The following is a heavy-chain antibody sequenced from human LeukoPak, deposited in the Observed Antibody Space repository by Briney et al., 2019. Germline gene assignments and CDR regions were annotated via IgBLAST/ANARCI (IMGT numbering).Heavy chain of an antibody. J-gene: IGHJ6*02. CDR1: GGSFSGYY. CDR3: SHGYSGYALGYYYGMDV. D-gene: IGHD5-12*01. V-gene: IGHV4-34*01. CDR2: INHSGST. Sequence: SETLSVTCAVYGGSFSGYYWSWIRQPPGKGLEWIGEINHSGSTNYNPSLKSRVTISVDTSKNQFSLKLSSVTAADTAVYYCSHGYSGYALGYYYGMDVWGQGTTVTVSS.